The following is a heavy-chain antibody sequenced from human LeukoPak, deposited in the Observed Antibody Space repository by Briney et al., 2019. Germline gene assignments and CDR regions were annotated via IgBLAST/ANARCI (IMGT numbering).Heavy chain of an antibody. D-gene: IGHD2-15*01. Sequence: SETLSLTCTVSGGSISSYYWSWIRQPPGKGLEWIGYIYYSGSTNYNPSLKSRVTISVDTSKNQFSLKLSSVTAADTAVYYCARHELGYCRGGSCYSGHIDYWGQGTLVTVSS. CDR3: ARHELGYCRGGSCYSGHIDY. CDR1: GGSISSYY. J-gene: IGHJ4*02. CDR2: IYYSGST. V-gene: IGHV4-59*08.